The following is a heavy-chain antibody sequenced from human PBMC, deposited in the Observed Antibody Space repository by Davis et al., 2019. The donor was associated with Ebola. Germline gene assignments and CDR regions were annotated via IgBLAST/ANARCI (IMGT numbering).Heavy chain of an antibody. CDR2: ISWNSGSI. Sequence: SLKISCAAPGFTFDDYAMHWVRQAPGKGLEWVSGISWNSGSIGYADSVKGRFTISRDNAKNSLYLQMNSLRAEDTALYYCAKDMAVTPTYGMDVWGQGTTVTVSS. J-gene: IGHJ6*02. D-gene: IGHD4-11*01. V-gene: IGHV3-9*01. CDR3: AKDMAVTPTYGMDV. CDR1: GFTFDDYA.